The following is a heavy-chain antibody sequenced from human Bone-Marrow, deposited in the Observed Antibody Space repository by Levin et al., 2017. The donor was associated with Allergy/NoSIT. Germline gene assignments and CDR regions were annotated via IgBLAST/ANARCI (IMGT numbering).Heavy chain of an antibody. CDR2: IDQSGNT. V-gene: IGHV4-38-2*01. D-gene: IGHD2-15*01. Sequence: PSETLSLTCAVSNYSISSGFHWGCIRQPPGKGLEWIGSIDQSGNTYYNPSLKSRVTISVDTSKNQFSLRLTSVSAADTAVYYCARTLGYCSGDGCYYCFDCWGQGTLVTVSS. CDR1: NYSISSGFH. J-gene: IGHJ4*02. CDR3: ARTLGYCSGDGCYYCFDC.